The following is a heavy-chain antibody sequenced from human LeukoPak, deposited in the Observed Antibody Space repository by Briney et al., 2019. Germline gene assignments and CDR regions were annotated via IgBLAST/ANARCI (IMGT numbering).Heavy chain of an antibody. D-gene: IGHD3-10*01. Sequence: GGSLRLSCAASGFTFSSYGMSSVRQAPGKGLEWVSAISGSGGSTYYADSVKGRFTISRDNSKNTLYLQMNSLRAEDTAVYYCAKEFYGSGSTNYYYYYYMDVWGKGTTVTISS. V-gene: IGHV3-23*01. CDR3: AKEFYGSGSTNYYYYYYMDV. J-gene: IGHJ6*03. CDR1: GFTFSSYG. CDR2: ISGSGGST.